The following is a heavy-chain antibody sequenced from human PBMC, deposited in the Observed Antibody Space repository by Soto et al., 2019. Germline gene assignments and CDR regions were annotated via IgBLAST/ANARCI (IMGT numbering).Heavy chain of an antibody. V-gene: IGHV1-18*01. Sequence: ASVKVSCKASGYTFTSYGISWVRQAPGQGLEWMGWISAYNGNTNYAQKLQGRVTMTTDTSTSTAYMELRSLRSDDTAVYYCAREVGYMYYDFWSGYTNYYYMDVWGKGTTVTVSS. CDR3: AREVGYMYYDFWSGYTNYYYMDV. D-gene: IGHD3-3*01. J-gene: IGHJ6*03. CDR2: ISAYNGNT. CDR1: GYTFTSYG.